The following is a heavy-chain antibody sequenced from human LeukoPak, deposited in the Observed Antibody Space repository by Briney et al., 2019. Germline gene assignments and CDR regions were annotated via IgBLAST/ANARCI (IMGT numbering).Heavy chain of an antibody. V-gene: IGHV4-39*07. J-gene: IGHJ4*02. D-gene: IGHD2-21*01. Sequence: SETLSLTCTVSGGSISSSSYYWGWIRQPPGKGLEWIGEINHSGSTNYNPSLKSRVTMSLDTSKNHFSLKLSSVTAADTAVYYCARAVVIDTAFDYWGQGTLVTVSS. CDR1: GGSISSSSYY. CDR3: ARAVVIDTAFDY. CDR2: INHSGST.